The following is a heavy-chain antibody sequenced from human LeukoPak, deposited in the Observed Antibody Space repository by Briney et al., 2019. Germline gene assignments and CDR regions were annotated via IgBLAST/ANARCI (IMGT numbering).Heavy chain of an antibody. D-gene: IGHD3-3*01. CDR2: IYYSGST. V-gene: IGHV4-39*01. J-gene: IGHJ3*02. Sequence: SEALSLTCTVSGGSISSSSYYWGWIRQPPGKGLEWIGSIYYSGSTYYNPSLKSRVTISVDTSKNQFSLKLSSVTAADTAVYYCARLLPRDAFDIWGQGTMVTVSS. CDR3: ARLLPRDAFDI. CDR1: GGSISSSSYY.